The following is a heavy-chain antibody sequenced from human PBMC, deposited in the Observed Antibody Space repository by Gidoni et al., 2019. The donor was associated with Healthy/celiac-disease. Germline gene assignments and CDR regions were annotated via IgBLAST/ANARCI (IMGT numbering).Heavy chain of an antibody. CDR1: GGSISSYY. V-gene: IGHV4-59*01. D-gene: IGHD3-22*01. CDR3: ARGSIEYYYDSSGVRYFDL. Sequence: QVQLQESGPGLVKPSETLSLTCTVSGGSISSYYWSWIRQPPGKGLEWIGYIYYSGSTNYNPSLKSRVTISVDTSKNQFSLKLSSVTAADTAVYYCARGSIEYYYDSSGVRYFDLWGRGTLVTVSS. J-gene: IGHJ2*01. CDR2: IYYSGST.